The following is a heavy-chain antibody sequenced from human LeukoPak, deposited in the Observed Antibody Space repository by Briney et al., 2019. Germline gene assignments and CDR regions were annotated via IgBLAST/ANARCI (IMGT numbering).Heavy chain of an antibody. J-gene: IGHJ6*03. V-gene: IGHV4-59*01. CDR2: IYYSGST. D-gene: IGHD5-12*01. CDR3: ARDGVATIKDYYYMDV. Sequence: SETLSLTCTVSGGSISSYYWSWIRQPTGKGLEWIGYIYYSGSTNYNPSLKSRVTISVDTSKNQFSLKLSSVTAADTAVYYCARDGVATIKDYYYMDVWGKGTTVTVSS. CDR1: GGSISSYY.